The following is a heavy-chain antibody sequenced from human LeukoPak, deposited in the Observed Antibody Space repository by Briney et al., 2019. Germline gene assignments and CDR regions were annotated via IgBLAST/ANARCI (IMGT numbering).Heavy chain of an antibody. V-gene: IGHV1-24*01. CDR1: GYSLSELS. D-gene: IGHD1-26*01. J-gene: IGHJ5*01. CDR2: FDPGDDET. Sequence: ASVKVSCTVSGYSLSELSTHWVRQAPGQGLEWMGGFDPGDDETIYAQKFQGRVTMTEDTSTDTAYLELSSLRSEDTAVYFCATEKDLLLDSWGQGTLVTVSS. CDR3: ATEKDLLLDS.